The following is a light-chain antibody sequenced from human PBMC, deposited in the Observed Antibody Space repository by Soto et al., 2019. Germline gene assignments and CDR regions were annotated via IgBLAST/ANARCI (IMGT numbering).Light chain of an antibody. CDR1: NLGTRS. CDR2: DDS. J-gene: IGLJ3*02. V-gene: IGLV3-21*02. Sequence: SYELTQPPSVSVAPGQTARISCGGNNLGTRSVHWYQQKSGQAPVLVVFDDSDRPSGIPERISGSNSGNTATLTISRVEAGDEAGYYCQVWDSTTDHWVFGGGNKLTVL. CDR3: QVWDSTTDHWV.